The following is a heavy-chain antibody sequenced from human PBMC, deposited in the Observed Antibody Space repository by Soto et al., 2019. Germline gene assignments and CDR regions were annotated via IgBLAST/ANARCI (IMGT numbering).Heavy chain of an antibody. CDR2: IYHSGST. CDR3: ARDGRFFEWLSFYGMDV. V-gene: IGHV4-38-2*02. Sequence: PSATMSLTCTVSGYSISIRYYWGLIRTSPGKGLEWIGSIYHSGSTYYNPSLKSRVTISVDPSKYQFSLKLRSVTAADTATYYCARDGRFFEWLSFYGMDVLGQGTTVTVSS. CDR1: GYSISIRYY. D-gene: IGHD3-3*01. J-gene: IGHJ6*02.